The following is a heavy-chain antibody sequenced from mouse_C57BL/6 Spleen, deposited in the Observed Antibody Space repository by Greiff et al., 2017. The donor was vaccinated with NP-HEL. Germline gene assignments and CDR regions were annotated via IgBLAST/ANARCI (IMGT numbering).Heavy chain of an antibody. CDR2: ISDGGSYT. V-gene: IGHV5-4*03. CDR3: ARVYYYGSSMDY. CDR1: GFTFSSYA. J-gene: IGHJ4*01. Sequence: DVKLVESGGGLVKPGGSLKLSCAASGFTFSSYAMSWVRQTPEKRLEWVATISDGGSYTYYPDNVKGRFTISRDNAKNNLYLQMSHLKSEDTAMYYCARVYYYGSSMDYWGQGTSVTVSS. D-gene: IGHD1-1*01.